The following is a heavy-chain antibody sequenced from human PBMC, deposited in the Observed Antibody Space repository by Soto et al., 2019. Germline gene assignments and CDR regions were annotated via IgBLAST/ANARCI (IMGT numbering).Heavy chain of an antibody. CDR2: ISSNGGST. CDR3: ARAEPDIADYYMDV. CDR1: GFTFSSYA. J-gene: IGHJ6*03. D-gene: IGHD2-15*01. Sequence: GGSLRLSCAASGFTFSSYAMHWVRQAPGKGLEYVSAISSNGGSTYYANFVKGRFTISRDNSKNTLYLQMGSLRAEDMAVYYCARAEPDIADYYMDVWGKGTTVTVSS. V-gene: IGHV3-64*01.